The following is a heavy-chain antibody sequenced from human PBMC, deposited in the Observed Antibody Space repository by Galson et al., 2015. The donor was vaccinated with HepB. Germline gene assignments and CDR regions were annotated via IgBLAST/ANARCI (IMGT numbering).Heavy chain of an antibody. CDR3: AREDIHCSGGSCYRGPLDP. D-gene: IGHD2-15*01. CDR2: IRHTGRT. Sequence: ETLSLTCAVSDGSLSGYYWHWIRQPPGRGLEWIGEIRHTGRTNYTSSLTSRITISGDMSKNQFSLKLSSVTAADTAVYYCAREDIHCSGGSCYRGPLDPWGQGTLVTVSS. V-gene: IGHV4-34*01. J-gene: IGHJ5*02. CDR1: DGSLSGYY.